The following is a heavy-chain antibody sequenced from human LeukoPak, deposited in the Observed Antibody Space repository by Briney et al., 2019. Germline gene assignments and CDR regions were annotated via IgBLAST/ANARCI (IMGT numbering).Heavy chain of an antibody. J-gene: IGHJ4*02. Sequence: PGGSLRLSCAASGFTFSLYTMTWVRQAPGKGLEWVSSITGSGGSTYYADSVKGRFTISRDNSKNTLYLQMNSLRAEDTAVYYCAKGQQLEPYDYWGQGTLVTVSS. D-gene: IGHD6-13*01. CDR3: AKGQQLEPYDY. CDR1: GFTFSLYT. V-gene: IGHV3-23*01. CDR2: ITGSGGST.